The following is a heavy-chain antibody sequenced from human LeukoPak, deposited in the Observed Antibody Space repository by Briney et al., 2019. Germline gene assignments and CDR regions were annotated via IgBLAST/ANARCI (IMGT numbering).Heavy chain of an antibody. CDR3: AKQYCGGDCGFDY. V-gene: IGHV3-23*01. D-gene: IGHD2-21*02. CDR2: ISGSGGST. Sequence: GGSLRLSCAASGFTFSSYAMAWVRQAPGKGLEWVSAISGSGGSTYYADSVKGRFTISRDNSKNTLYLQMNSLRAEDTAVYYCAKQYCGGDCGFDYWGQGALVTVSS. J-gene: IGHJ4*02. CDR1: GFTFSSYA.